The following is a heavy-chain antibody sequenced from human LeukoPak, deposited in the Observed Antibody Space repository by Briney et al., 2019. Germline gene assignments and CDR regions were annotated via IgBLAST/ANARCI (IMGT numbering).Heavy chain of an antibody. Sequence: SVKVSCKASGGTFSSYAISWVQQAPGQGLEWMGGIIPIFGTANYAQKFQGRVTITADESTSTAYMELSSLRSEDTAVYYCARGIYGSGSYYAFDIWGQGTMVTVSS. J-gene: IGHJ3*02. CDR3: ARGIYGSGSYYAFDI. V-gene: IGHV1-69*13. D-gene: IGHD3-10*01. CDR2: IIPIFGTA. CDR1: GGTFSSYA.